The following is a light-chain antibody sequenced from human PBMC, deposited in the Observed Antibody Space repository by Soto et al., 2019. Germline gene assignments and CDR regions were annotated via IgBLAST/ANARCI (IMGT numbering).Light chain of an antibody. Sequence: QSALTQPASVSGSPGQTITISCTGTSSDVGGYNYVSWYQQYPGKAPKLLTYEVTNRPSGVSDRFSGSKSGNTASLTISGLQAEDEADYYCSSYTSTNTGVFGTGTKLTVL. CDR3: SSYTSTNTGV. V-gene: IGLV2-14*01. CDR1: SSDVGGYNY. J-gene: IGLJ1*01. CDR2: EVT.